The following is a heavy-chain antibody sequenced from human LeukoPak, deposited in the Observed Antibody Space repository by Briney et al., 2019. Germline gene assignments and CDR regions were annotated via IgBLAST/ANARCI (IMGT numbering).Heavy chain of an antibody. V-gene: IGHV3-53*01. J-gene: IGHJ4*02. CDR2: IYSGGNT. CDR1: GFTVSSNY. Sequence: PGGSLRLSCAASGFTVSSNYMNWVRQAPGKGLEWVSIIYSGGNTHYADSVKGRFTISRDNSQNTLYLQMNSVRPEDTAVYYCARLLYYYDSSIYQRYFDYWGQGTLVTVSS. CDR3: ARLLYYYDSSIYQRYFDY. D-gene: IGHD3-22*01.